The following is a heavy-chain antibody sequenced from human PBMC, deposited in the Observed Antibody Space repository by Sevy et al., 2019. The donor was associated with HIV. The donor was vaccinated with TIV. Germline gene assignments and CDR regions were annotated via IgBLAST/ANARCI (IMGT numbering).Heavy chain of an antibody. CDR1: GFTFSSYG. CDR3: AKLTGSSSNY. Sequence: GGSLRLSCAASGFTFSSYGMHWVRQAPGKGLEWVAFIWYDGSNKYYADSVKGRFTISRDNSKNTLYLQMNSLRAEDTAVYYCAKLTGSSSNYWGQGTLVTVSS. V-gene: IGHV3-30*02. CDR2: IWYDGSNK. D-gene: IGHD6-13*01. J-gene: IGHJ4*02.